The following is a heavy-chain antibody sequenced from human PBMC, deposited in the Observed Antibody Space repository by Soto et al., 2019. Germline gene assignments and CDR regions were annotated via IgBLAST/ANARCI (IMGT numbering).Heavy chain of an antibody. Sequence: QVQLVQSGAEVKKPGASVKVSCKASGYTFTSYDINWVRQATGQGLEWMGWMNPNSGNTGYAQKFQGRLTMTRNTTISTAYMELSSLRSEDTAVYYCARTYPGYCSGGSCYSGGWFDPWGQGTLVTVSS. CDR1: GYTFTSYD. CDR3: ARTYPGYCSGGSCYSGGWFDP. CDR2: MNPNSGNT. J-gene: IGHJ5*02. D-gene: IGHD2-15*01. V-gene: IGHV1-8*01.